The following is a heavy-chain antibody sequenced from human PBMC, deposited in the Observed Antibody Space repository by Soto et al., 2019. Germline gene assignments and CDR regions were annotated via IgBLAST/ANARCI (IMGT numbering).Heavy chain of an antibody. D-gene: IGHD2-2*01. CDR1: GCSISSYY. CDR3: AIITHFTSWYHFDS. Sequence: SETLSLTCTVSGCSISSYYWSWIRQPPGKGLEWIGYIYYSGSTNYNPSLKSRVTISVDTSKNQFSLKLSSVTAADTAVYYCAIITHFTSWYHFDSWGQGTLVTVSS. CDR2: IYYSGST. V-gene: IGHV4-59*01. J-gene: IGHJ4*02.